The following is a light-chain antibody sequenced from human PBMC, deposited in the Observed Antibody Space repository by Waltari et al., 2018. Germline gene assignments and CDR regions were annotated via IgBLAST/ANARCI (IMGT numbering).Light chain of an antibody. Sequence: QSALTQPASVSGSPGQSITISCTGTSSDIGRYNTVSWYQQYPGKAPQIIIYEVKKRPSGVSTRFSGSTSGNTASLTISALQADDEAYFYCSSYTGDNILLFGGGTK. CDR1: SSDIGRYNT. V-gene: IGLV2-14*01. CDR2: EVK. J-gene: IGLJ3*02. CDR3: SSYTGDNILL.